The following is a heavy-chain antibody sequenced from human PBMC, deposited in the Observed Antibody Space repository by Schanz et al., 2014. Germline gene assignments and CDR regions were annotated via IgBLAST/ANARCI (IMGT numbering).Heavy chain of an antibody. CDR1: GFTFSSHW. CDR2: INSVGSNT. CDR3: VRDSFFAFDY. D-gene: IGHD3-3*01. V-gene: IGHV3-74*01. J-gene: IGHJ4*02. Sequence: VQLVESGGGLVQPGGSLRLSCAASGFTFSSHWMHWVRQDPGKGLVWVARINSVGSNTDYADSVTGRFTISRDNAKNTLYLQMNTLRAEDTAVYYCVRDSFFAFDYWGQGPLVNVSS.